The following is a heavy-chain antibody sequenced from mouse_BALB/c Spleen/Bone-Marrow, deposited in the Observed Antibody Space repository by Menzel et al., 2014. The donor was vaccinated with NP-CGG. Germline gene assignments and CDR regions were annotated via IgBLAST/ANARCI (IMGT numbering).Heavy chain of an antibody. CDR1: GFNIKDTY. CDR2: IDPANGNT. CDR3: ARSGYGSSLFAY. J-gene: IGHJ3*01. D-gene: IGHD1-1*01. V-gene: IGHV14-3*02. Sequence: EVQGVESGAELVKPGASVKLSCTASGFNIKDTYMHWVKQRSEQGLEWIGRIDPANGNTKYDPKFQGKATITADTSSNTAYLQLSSLTSEDTAVYYCARSGYGSSLFAYWGQGTLVTVSA.